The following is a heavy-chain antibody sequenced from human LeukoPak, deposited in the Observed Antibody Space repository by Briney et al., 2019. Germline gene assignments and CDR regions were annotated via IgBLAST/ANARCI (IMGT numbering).Heavy chain of an antibody. CDR1: GGSISSYY. CDR2: IYSSGST. V-gene: IGHV4-4*07. Sequence: SETLSLTCTVFGGSISSYYWSWIRQPAGKGLEWIGRIYSSGSTNHNPSLESRVTMSVDTSKSQFSLRLSSVTAADTAVYYCVRSDSSSSHTAFDIWGQGTMVTVSS. CDR3: VRSDSSSSHTAFDI. D-gene: IGHD6-13*01. J-gene: IGHJ3*02.